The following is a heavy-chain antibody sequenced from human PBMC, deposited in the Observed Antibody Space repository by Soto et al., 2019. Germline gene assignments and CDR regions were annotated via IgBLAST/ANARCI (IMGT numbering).Heavy chain of an antibody. V-gene: IGHV3-30-3*01. Sequence: QVQLVESGGGVVQPGRSLRLSCAASGFTFSIYAMHWVRQAPGKGLEGVAGISYDGSNKYYADSVKGRLPISRYNSKNTLYLQMNRLTAEDTAVYYCGREGLRWLVLNYCGYWGQGTLVTVSS. CDR2: ISYDGSNK. CDR3: GREGLRWLVLNYCGY. CDR1: GFTFSIYA. J-gene: IGHJ4*02. D-gene: IGHD6-19*01.